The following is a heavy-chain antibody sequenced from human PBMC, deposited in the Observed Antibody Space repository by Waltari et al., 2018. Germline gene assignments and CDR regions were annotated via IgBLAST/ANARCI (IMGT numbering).Heavy chain of an antibody. CDR2: IYYSGST. J-gene: IGHJ4*02. CDR1: GGSISSHY. D-gene: IGHD1-1*01. Sequence: QVQLQESGPGLVKPSETLSLTCTVSGGSISSHYWSWIRQPPGKGLEWIGYIYYSGSTNYNPSLKSRVTISVDTSKNQFSLKLSSVTAADTAVYYCASGLGGYRFDYWGQGTLVTVSS. V-gene: IGHV4-59*11. CDR3: ASGLGGYRFDY.